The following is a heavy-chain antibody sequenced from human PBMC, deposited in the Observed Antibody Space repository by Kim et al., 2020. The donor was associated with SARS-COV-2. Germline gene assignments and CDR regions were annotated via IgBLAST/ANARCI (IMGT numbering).Heavy chain of an antibody. Sequence: SVKVSCRASGDTFSTYALSWVRQAPGQGPEWMGRIIPIRGIPNYAQKFQGRVTISADTSTATAYLELSSLRSEDTAVYYFARDREAPLVWYFDLWGRGT. CDR1: GDTFSTYA. CDR2: IIPIRGIP. D-gene: IGHD6-6*01. J-gene: IGHJ2*01. CDR3: ARDREAPLVWYFDL. V-gene: IGHV1-69*04.